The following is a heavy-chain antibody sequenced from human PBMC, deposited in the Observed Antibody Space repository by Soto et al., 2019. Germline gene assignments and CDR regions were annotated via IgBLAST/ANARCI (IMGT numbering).Heavy chain of an antibody. CDR2: INVYNGNT. D-gene: IGHD3-10*01. CDR3: ARGVGSGSYYNQYNWFDP. J-gene: IGHJ5*02. CDR1: GYTFTNYG. V-gene: IGHV1-18*01. Sequence: QVQLVQSGGEVKKPGASVKVSCKASGYTFTNYGISGVRRAPGQGLEWMGGINVYNGNTKNAQKVQGRVTMTTDTSTSTAYMELRSLRSDDTAVYYCARGVGSGSYYNQYNWFDPWGQGTLVTVSS.